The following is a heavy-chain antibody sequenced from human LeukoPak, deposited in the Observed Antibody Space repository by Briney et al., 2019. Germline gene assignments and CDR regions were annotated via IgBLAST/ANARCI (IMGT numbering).Heavy chain of an antibody. CDR3: ARVVVPAAILEGHAFDI. Sequence: PSETLSLTCTVSGGSISSGDYYWSWIRQPPGKGLEWIGYIYYSGSTYYNPSLKSRVTISVDTSKNQFSLKLSSVTAADTAVYYCARVVVPAAILEGHAFDIWGQGTMVTVSS. J-gene: IGHJ3*02. V-gene: IGHV4-30-4*08. D-gene: IGHD2-2*02. CDR1: GGSISSGDYY. CDR2: IYYSGST.